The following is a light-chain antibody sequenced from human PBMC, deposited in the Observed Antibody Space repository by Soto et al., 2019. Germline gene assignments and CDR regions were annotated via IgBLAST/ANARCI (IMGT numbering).Light chain of an antibody. J-gene: IGKJ1*01. CDR2: GAS. CDR1: QSVRSN. CDR3: QQYYKWPQT. V-gene: IGKV3-15*01. Sequence: ESVLTQSPATLSLSPGERATLSCRASQSVRSNLAWYQQKLGQAPRLLIYGASTRATGIPARFSGNGSGTEFTLTISSLQSEDFAVYYCQQYYKWPQTFGQGTKVDIK.